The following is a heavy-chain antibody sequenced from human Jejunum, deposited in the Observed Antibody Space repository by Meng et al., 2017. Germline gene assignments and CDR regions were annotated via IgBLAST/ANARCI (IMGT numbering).Heavy chain of an antibody. CDR3: AKDRGRYCSNGVCSSDWYFDL. CDR2: INTSGGST. J-gene: IGHJ2*01. CDR1: GSTSNNYA. D-gene: IGHD2-8*01. V-gene: IGHV3-23*01. Sequence: GGSLRPSCAASGSTSNNYAINWVRQAPGKGLEWVSGINTSGGSTFYVDSVKGRFAISRDNSKNTLYLQMSSLRAEDTAVYYCAKDRGRYCSNGVCSSDWYFDLWGHGTLVTVSS.